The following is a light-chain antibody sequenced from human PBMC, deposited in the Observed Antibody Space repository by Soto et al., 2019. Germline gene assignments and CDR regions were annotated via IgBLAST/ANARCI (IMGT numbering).Light chain of an antibody. Sequence: EIVVPQSPPALPVPPGKRATFSCGASQRFGKNFAWYQQKPGRAPRLLIFATSTRATGVPARFSGSGSGTEFTLTISSLQSEDFAVYYCQQYGDWPLTFGGGAKVEIE. V-gene: IGKV3-15*01. J-gene: IGKJ4*01. CDR2: ATS. CDR1: QRFGKN. CDR3: QQYGDWPLT.